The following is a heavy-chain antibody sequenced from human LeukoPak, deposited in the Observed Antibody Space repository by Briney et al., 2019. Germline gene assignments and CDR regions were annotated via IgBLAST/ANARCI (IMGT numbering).Heavy chain of an antibody. Sequence: GGSLRLSCAASGFTFDDYAMHWVRQAPGKGLEWVSGISWNSGSIGYADSVKGRFTISRDNAKNSLYLQMNSLRAEDTAVYYCARDLGTYDFWSGYYRGSYMDVWGQGTTVTVSS. V-gene: IGHV3-9*01. D-gene: IGHD3-3*01. CDR1: GFTFDDYA. J-gene: IGHJ6*03. CDR2: ISWNSGSI. CDR3: ARDLGTYDFWSGYYRGSYMDV.